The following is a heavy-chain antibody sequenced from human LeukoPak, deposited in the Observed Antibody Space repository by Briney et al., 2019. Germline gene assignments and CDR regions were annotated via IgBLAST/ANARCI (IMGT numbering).Heavy chain of an antibody. CDR3: ARVGAVAGAYYFDY. Sequence: ASVKVSCKASGYTFTSYGISWVRQAPGQGLEWMGWISAYNGNTNYAQKLQGRVTMTTDTSASTAYMELSSLRSEDTAVYYCARVGAVAGAYYFDYWGQGTLVTVSS. J-gene: IGHJ4*02. CDR2: ISAYNGNT. D-gene: IGHD6-19*01. CDR1: GYTFTSYG. V-gene: IGHV1-18*01.